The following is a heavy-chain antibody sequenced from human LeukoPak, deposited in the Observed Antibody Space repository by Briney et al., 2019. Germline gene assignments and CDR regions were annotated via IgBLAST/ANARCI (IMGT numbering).Heavy chain of an antibody. CDR2: INPNSGGT. V-gene: IGHV1-2*02. J-gene: IGHJ5*02. CDR1: GYTLTGYY. Sequence: ASVKVSCKASGYTLTGYYMHWVRQAPGQGLEWMGWINPNSGGTNYAQKFQGRVTMTRDTSISTAYMELSRLRSDDTAVYYCARGLGSARYCSSTSCSVYNWFDPWGQGTLVTVSS. D-gene: IGHD2-2*01. CDR3: ARGLGSARYCSSTSCSVYNWFDP.